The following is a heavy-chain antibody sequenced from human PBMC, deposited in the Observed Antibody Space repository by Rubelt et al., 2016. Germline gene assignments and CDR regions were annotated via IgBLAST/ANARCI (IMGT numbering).Heavy chain of an antibody. V-gene: IGHV1-69*01. CDR3: ARGGAAAADDNDALDI. CDR1: GGTFSSYA. D-gene: IGHD6-13*01. CDR2: IIPIFGTA. Sequence: QVQLVQSGAEVKKPGSSVKVSCKASGGTFSSYAISWVRQAPGQGLEWMGGIIPIFGTANYAQKFQGRVTITADESTSTAYMELSSLRSEDTAVYYCARGGAAAADDNDALDIWGQGTMVTVSS. J-gene: IGHJ3*02.